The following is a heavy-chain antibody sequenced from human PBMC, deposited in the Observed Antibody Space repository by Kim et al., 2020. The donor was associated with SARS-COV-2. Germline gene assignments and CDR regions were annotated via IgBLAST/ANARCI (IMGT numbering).Heavy chain of an antibody. D-gene: IGHD3-10*01. CDR3: ARDGRRGLLWFGETAASYYGMDV. J-gene: IGHJ6*02. Sequence: GGSLRLSCAASGFTFSSYWMSWVRQAPGKGLEWVANIKQDGSEKYYVDSVKSRFTISRDNAKNPLYLQMNSLRAEDTAVYYCARDGRRGLLWFGETAASYYGMDVWGQGTTVTVSS. V-gene: IGHV3-7*01. CDR2: IKQDGSEK. CDR1: GFTFSSYW.